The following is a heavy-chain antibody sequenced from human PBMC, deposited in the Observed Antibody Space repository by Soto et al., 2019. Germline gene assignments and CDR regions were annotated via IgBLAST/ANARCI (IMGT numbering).Heavy chain of an antibody. CDR2: IIPILGVA. J-gene: IGHJ4*02. V-gene: IGHV1-69*02. Sequence: QVQLVQSGTEVKKPGSSVKVSCKASGTFSSYTISWVRQAPGQGLEWMGRIIPILGVADYAQKLEGRVTITAEKSTNTAYMALRSLRSEDTAVYYCARGRPDGDHFDYWGQGTLVTVSA. D-gene: IGHD3-10*01. CDR3: ARGRPDGDHFDY. CDR1: GTFSSYT.